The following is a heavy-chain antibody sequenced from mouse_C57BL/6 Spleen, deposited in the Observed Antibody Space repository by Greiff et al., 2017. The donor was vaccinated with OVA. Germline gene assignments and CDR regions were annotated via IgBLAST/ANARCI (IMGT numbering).Heavy chain of an antibody. CDR1: GFTFSDYY. D-gene: IGHD4-1*01. CDR3: AREGPGTAY. Sequence: EVQRVESEGGLVQPGSSMKLSCTASGFTFSDYYMAWVRQVPEKGLEWVANINYDGSSTYYLDSLKSRFIISRDNAKNILYLQMSSLKSEDTATYYCAREGPGTAYWGQGTLVTVSA. V-gene: IGHV5-16*01. J-gene: IGHJ3*01. CDR2: INYDGSST.